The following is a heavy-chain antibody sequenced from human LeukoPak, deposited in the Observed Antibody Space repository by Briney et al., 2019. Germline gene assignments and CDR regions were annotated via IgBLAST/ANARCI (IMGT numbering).Heavy chain of an antibody. D-gene: IGHD2-15*01. CDR1: ACTFTSYD. Sequence: GASVKVSCKASACTFTSYDINWVRQATGQGLEWMGWMNPNSGNTGYAQKFQGRVTMTRNTSISTAYMELSSLRSEDTAVYYCARGAPGPYCSGGSCPYFDYWGQGTLISVSS. V-gene: IGHV1-8*01. CDR2: MNPNSGNT. CDR3: ARGAPGPYCSGGSCPYFDY. J-gene: IGHJ4*02.